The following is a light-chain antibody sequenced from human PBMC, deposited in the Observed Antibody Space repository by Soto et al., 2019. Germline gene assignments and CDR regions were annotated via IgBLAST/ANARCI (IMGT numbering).Light chain of an antibody. J-gene: IGKJ5*01. CDR1: QSLQHRNGYNY. CDR3: MPALQTPIT. Sequence: DFVMSQSPLSLPVTLGEPASISCRSGQSLQHRNGYNYLAWYLQKPGQSPRLLIYLGSLRDSGVPDRFRGSGSVTDFTLKISRVEAEDVGVYYCMPALQTPITFGKGTRLEIE. V-gene: IGKV2-28*01. CDR2: LGS.